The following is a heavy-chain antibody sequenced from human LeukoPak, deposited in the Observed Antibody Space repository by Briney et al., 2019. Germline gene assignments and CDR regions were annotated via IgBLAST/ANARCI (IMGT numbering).Heavy chain of an antibody. V-gene: IGHV3-66*01. Sequence: PGGSLRLSCAVSGFIVSSNHMNWVRQAPGKGLEWVSVIYSGGYSGGGPFYADSVKGRFTTSSDSSKNTLFLQTNSLRAEDTAVYYCARDVYGDGYNSFDYWGLGILVTVSS. J-gene: IGHJ4*02. CDR1: GFIVSSNH. CDR2: IYSGGYSGGGP. D-gene: IGHD5-24*01. CDR3: ARDVYGDGYNSFDY.